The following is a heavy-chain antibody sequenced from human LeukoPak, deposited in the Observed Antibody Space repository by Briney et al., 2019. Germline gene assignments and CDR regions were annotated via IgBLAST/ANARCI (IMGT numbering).Heavy chain of an antibody. D-gene: IGHD4-17*01. CDR2: IYYSGST. CDR3: VRDMTTVTTCYLQH. Sequence: SETLSLTCTVSGGSISSSSYYWGWIRQPPGKGLEWIGSIYYSGSTYYNPSLKSRVTISVGTSKNQFSLKLSSVTAADTAVYYCVRDMTTVTTCYLQHWGQGTLVTVSS. CDR1: GGSISSSSYY. V-gene: IGHV4-39*02. J-gene: IGHJ1*01.